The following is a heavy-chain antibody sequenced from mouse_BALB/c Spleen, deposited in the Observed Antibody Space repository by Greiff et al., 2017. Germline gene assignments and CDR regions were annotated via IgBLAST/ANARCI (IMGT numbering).Heavy chain of an antibody. Sequence: EVQLQESGAELVKPGASVKLSCTASGFNIKDTYMHWVKQRPEQGLEWIGRIDPANGNTKYDPKFQGKATITADTSSNTAYLQLSSLTSEDTAVYYCARGATVVADYWGQGTTLTVSS. CDR3: ARGATVVADY. CDR1: GFNIKDTY. D-gene: IGHD1-1*01. CDR2: IDPANGNT. V-gene: IGHV14-3*02. J-gene: IGHJ2*01.